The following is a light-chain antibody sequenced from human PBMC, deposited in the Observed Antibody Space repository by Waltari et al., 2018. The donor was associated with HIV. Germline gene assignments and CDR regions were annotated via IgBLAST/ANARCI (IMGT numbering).Light chain of an antibody. V-gene: IGLV7-43*01. Sequence: QTVVTQEPSLTVSPGGTVTLTCASSTGAVTSGYYPNWFPQKPGQPPRALIYSKSNKHSWTPARFSGSLLGGNAALTLSGVQPEDEAEYYCLLYYGGAWVFGGGTNLTVL. J-gene: IGLJ3*02. CDR1: TGAVTSGYY. CDR3: LLYYGGAWV. CDR2: SKS.